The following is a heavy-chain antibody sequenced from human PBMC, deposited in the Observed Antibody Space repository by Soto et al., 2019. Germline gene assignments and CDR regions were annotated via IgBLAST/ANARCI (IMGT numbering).Heavy chain of an antibody. Sequence: WGTLSLTCTVSGGSINSDYWSWVRQPPGKGLEWMGYIYYSASTNYTPSLKSRVTISVDTSKNQISLKLSSVTAADTAVYYCARRYGGAFDIWGQGTMVT. V-gene: IGHV4-59*08. CDR3: ARRYGGAFDI. CDR2: IYYSAST. CDR1: GGSINSDY. J-gene: IGHJ3*02. D-gene: IGHD3-10*01.